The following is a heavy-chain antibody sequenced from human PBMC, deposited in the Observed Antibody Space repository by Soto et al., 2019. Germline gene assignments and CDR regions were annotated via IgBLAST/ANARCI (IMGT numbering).Heavy chain of an antibody. J-gene: IGHJ6*03. CDR1: GGTFSSYS. CDR2: IIPILGIA. Sequence: QVQLVQSGAEVQKPGSSVKVSCKASGGTFSSYSISWVRQAPGQGLEWMGRIIPILGIANYAQKFQGRVTITADKSTSTAYMELSSLRSEDTAVYYCARDRTVAAPDYYYYYYMDVWGKGTTVTVSS. D-gene: IGHD6-25*01. CDR3: ARDRTVAAPDYYYYYYMDV. V-gene: IGHV1-69*04.